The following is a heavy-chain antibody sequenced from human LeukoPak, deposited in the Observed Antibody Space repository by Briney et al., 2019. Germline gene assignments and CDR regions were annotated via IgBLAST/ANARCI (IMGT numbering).Heavy chain of an antibody. D-gene: IGHD7-27*01. Sequence: SVKVSCKASGGTFSSYAISWVRQAPGQGLEWMGGIIPILGIANYAQKFQGRVTITADKSTSTAYMELSSLRSGDTAVYYCARGLGHYYYYYMDVWGKGTTVTVSS. J-gene: IGHJ6*03. CDR1: GGTFSSYA. V-gene: IGHV1-69*10. CDR2: IIPILGIA. CDR3: ARGLGHYYYYYMDV.